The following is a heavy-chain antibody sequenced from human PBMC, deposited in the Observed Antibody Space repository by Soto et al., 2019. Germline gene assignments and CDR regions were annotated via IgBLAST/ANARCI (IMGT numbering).Heavy chain of an antibody. CDR3: ARGLGGWYYGSGSYYPSYYYYYMDV. V-gene: IGHV4-61*01. J-gene: IGHJ6*03. CDR1: GGSVRSDNHY. CDR2: AHHSGST. D-gene: IGHD3-10*01. Sequence: SETLSLTCPVSGGSVRSDNHYWTWIRQPPGKGLEWIGYAHHSGSTNYNPSLKSRVTISVDTSKNQFSLKLSSVTAADTAVYYCARGLGGWYYGSGSYYPSYYYYYMDVWGKGTTVTVSS.